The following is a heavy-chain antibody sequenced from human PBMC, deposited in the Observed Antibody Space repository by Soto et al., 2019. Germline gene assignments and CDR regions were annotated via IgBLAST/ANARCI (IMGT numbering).Heavy chain of an antibody. Sequence: EVQLLESGGGLVQPGGSLRISCAASGFTFSSYAMSWVRQAPGKGLEWVSAISGSGGSTYYADSVKGRFTISRDNSKNTLYLQMNSLRAEDTAVYYCAKDWGGSYYFDYWGQGTLVTVSS. V-gene: IGHV3-23*01. CDR2: ISGSGGST. CDR1: GFTFSSYA. D-gene: IGHD1-26*01. CDR3: AKDWGGSYYFDY. J-gene: IGHJ4*02.